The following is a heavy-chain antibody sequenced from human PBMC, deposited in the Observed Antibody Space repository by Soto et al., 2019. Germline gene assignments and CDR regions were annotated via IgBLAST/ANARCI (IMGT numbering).Heavy chain of an antibody. CDR2: INPSAGST. V-gene: IGHV1-46*01. D-gene: IGHD5-12*01. Sequence: ASVKVSCKASGYTFSDYYLHWVRQAPGQGLEWMGIINPSAGSTIYAQKFQGRITMTKDTSTSTVYMELSRLISEDTAVYYCARWLQFGFDHWGQGALVTVSS. CDR1: GYTFSDYY. CDR3: ARWLQFGFDH. J-gene: IGHJ4*02.